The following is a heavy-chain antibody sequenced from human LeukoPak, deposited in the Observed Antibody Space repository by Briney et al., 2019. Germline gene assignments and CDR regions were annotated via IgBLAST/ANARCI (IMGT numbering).Heavy chain of an antibody. Sequence: PGGSLRPSCAASGFTFSGYWMSWVRQAPGKGLEWLAKIKHDGSEKYYMDSVKGRFTISRDNARNSLYLQMNGLRAEDTAVYYGARGGYGSCDYWGQGTLVSVSS. D-gene: IGHD6-13*01. CDR3: ARGGYGSCDY. V-gene: IGHV3-7*01. J-gene: IGHJ4*02. CDR1: GFTFSGYW. CDR2: IKHDGSEK.